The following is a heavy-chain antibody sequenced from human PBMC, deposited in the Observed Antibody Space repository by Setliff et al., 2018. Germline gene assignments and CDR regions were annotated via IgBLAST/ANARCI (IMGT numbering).Heavy chain of an antibody. CDR3: ARSRTIAVKGGVFGV. D-gene: IGHD6-19*01. CDR2: IYYSGST. CDR1: GGSISSSSYY. V-gene: IGHV4-39*07. Sequence: SETLSLTCTVSGGSISSSSYYWGWIRQPPGKGLEWIGSIYYSGSTYYNPSLKSRVTISVDTSKNQFSLKLSTVTAADTAVYYCARSRTIAVKGGVFGVWGRGTLVTVSS. J-gene: IGHJ2*01.